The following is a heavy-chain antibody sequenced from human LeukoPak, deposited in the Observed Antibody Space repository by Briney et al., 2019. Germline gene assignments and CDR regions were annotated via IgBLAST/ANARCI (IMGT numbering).Heavy chain of an antibody. CDR2: INWNGGST. Sequence: GGSLRLSCAASGFTFDDYGMSWVRQAPGKGLEWVSGINWNGGSTGYADSVKGRFTISRDNSKNTLYLQMNSLRAEDTAVYYCARDPQGLVNYYGSGSARYYFDYWGQGTLVTVSS. D-gene: IGHD3-10*01. CDR1: GFTFDDYG. CDR3: ARDPQGLVNYYGSGSARYYFDY. V-gene: IGHV3-20*04. J-gene: IGHJ4*02.